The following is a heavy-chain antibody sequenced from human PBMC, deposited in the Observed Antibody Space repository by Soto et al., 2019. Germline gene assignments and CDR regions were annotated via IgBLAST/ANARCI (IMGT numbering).Heavy chain of an antibody. V-gene: IGHV1-46*01. J-gene: IGHJ6*02. CDR2: INPSGGST. CDR3: ARDREAPEEDYYYYYYGMGV. CDR1: GYTFTSFY. Sequence: GASVKVSCKASGYTFTSFYMHWVRQAPGQGLEWMGLINPSGGSTTYAQKFQGRVTMTRDTSTSTVYMELSSLRSEDTAVYYCARDREAPEEDYYYYYYGMGVWGQGTTVTVSS.